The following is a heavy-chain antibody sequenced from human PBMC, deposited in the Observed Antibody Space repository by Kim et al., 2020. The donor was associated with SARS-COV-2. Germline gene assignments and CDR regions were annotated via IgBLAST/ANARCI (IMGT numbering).Heavy chain of an antibody. V-gene: IGHV5-51*01. J-gene: IGHJ4*02. D-gene: IGHD6-13*01. CDR2: IYPGDSDT. CDR1: GYRFTSYW. Sequence: GESLKISCKGSGYRFTSYWIGWVRQMPGKGLEWMGIIYPGDSDTRYSPSFQGQVTISADKSISTAYLQWSSLKASDTAMYYCARQVAAAGSPLRYWGQGTLVTVSS. CDR3: ARQVAAAGSPLRY.